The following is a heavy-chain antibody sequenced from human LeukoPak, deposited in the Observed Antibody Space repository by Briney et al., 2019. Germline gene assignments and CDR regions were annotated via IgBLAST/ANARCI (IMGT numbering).Heavy chain of an antibody. V-gene: IGHV3-23*01. CDR1: GFTFSSYA. CDR3: AKSDYYYYYGMDV. Sequence: GGSLRVSCAASGFTFSSYAMSWVRQAPGKGLEWVSAISGSGGSTYYADSVKGRFTISRDNSKNTLYLQMNSLRAEDTAVYYCAKSDYYYYYGMDVWGKGTTVTVSS. CDR2: ISGSGGST. J-gene: IGHJ6*04.